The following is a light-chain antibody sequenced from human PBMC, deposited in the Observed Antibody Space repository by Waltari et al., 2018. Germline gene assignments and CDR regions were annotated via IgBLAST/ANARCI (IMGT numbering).Light chain of an antibody. Sequence: EIVLTQSPGTLSVSPGETATLSCRASQAVSNYLGWYQQKPGQPPRLLINDASNRAPGVPARFSGRGSGTDFTLTISSLEPEDFGVYYCQQRVSWPVTFGQGTKLEIK. CDR3: QQRVSWPVT. J-gene: IGKJ2*01. CDR1: QAVSNY. V-gene: IGKV3-11*01. CDR2: DAS.